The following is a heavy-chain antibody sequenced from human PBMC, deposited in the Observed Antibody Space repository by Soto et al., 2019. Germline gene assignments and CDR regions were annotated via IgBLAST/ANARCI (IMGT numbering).Heavy chain of an antibody. J-gene: IGHJ4*02. V-gene: IGHV3-23*01. D-gene: IGHD3-10*01. CDR1: GFTFSAYG. CDR3: AKEYGNRRPFDY. CDR2: ISGSGDAT. Sequence: EVQLLESGGGLVQPGGSLRLSCAASGFTFSAYGMGWVRQAPGKGLKWVSAISGSGDATFYPDSVRGRFTISRDNSKHTLYLQMTSLTADDTAVYYCAKEYGNRRPFDYWGQGTLVTVSS.